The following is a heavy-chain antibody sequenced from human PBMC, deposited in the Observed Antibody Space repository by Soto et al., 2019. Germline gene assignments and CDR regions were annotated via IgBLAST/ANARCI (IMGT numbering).Heavy chain of an antibody. CDR3: ANGVVAATPGHL. CDR2: ISGSGGST. Sequence: PGGSLRLSCAASGFTFSSYAMSWVRQAPGKGLEWVSAISGSGGSTYYADSVKGRFTISRDNSKSTLYLQMNSLRAEDTAVYYCANGVVAATPGHLGGQGTLVTVTS. V-gene: IGHV3-23*01. D-gene: IGHD2-15*01. CDR1: GFTFSSYA. J-gene: IGHJ4*02.